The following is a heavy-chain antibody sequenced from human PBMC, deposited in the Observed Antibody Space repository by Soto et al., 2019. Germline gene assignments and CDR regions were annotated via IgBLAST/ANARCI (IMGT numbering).Heavy chain of an antibody. CDR3: ARDDEYSGNGMDV. Sequence: QVQLVESGGGVVQPGRSLRLSCAASEFTFSNYGMHWDRQAPGKGLEWVAVILNDGSNRYHADSVKDRFTISRDNSKNTLYLQMNSLRAEDTAVYYCARDDEYSGNGMDVWGQGTTDTVS. V-gene: IGHV3-33*01. J-gene: IGHJ6*02. CDR1: EFTFSNYG. D-gene: IGHD3-10*01. CDR2: ILNDGSNR.